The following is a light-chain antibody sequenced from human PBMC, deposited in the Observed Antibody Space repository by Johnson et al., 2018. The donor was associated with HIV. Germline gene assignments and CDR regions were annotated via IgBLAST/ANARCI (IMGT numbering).Light chain of an antibody. J-gene: IGLJ1*01. CDR3: GTWDSRLSAGYV. Sequence: QSVLTQPPSVSAAPGQKVTISCSGSSSNIGNNYVSWYQQLPGTAPKLLIYENNKRPSGIPDRFSGSKSGTSATLGITGLQTGDEADYYCGTWDSRLSAGYVFVTGTKVTVL. CDR1: SSNIGNNY. CDR2: ENN. V-gene: IGLV1-51*02.